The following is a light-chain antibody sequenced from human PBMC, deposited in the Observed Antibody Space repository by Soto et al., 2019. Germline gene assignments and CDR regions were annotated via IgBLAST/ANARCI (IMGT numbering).Light chain of an antibody. CDR1: SSNIGSRS. Sequence: QPVLTQPPSASGTPGQRVTISCSGGSSNIGSRSVHWFQQLPGTAPKLLIYKDTQRPSGVPDRFSGSKSGPSASLAISGLRSDDEADYYCSAWDDSLSAWVFGGGTKLTVL. CDR3: SAWDDSLSAWV. CDR2: KDT. J-gene: IGLJ3*02. V-gene: IGLV1-47*01.